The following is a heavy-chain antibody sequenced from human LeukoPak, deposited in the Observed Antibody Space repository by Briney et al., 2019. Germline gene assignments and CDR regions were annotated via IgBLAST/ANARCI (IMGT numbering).Heavy chain of an antibody. CDR1: GFTFSSYA. CDR2: ISGSGGST. D-gene: IGHD3-3*01. J-gene: IGHJ4*02. CDR3: AKDHYDFWSGYPGIDY. V-gene: IGHV3-23*01. Sequence: GGSLRLSCAASGFTFSSYAMSWVRQAPGKGLEWVSAISGSGGSTYYADSVKGRFTISRDNSKNTLYLQMTSLRAEDTAVYYCAKDHYDFWSGYPGIDYWGQGTLVTVSS.